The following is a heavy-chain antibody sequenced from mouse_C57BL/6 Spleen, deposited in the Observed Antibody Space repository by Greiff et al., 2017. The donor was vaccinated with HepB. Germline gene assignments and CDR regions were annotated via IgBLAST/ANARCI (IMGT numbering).Heavy chain of an antibody. CDR3: ARARLGLYYAMDY. CDR2: ISDGGSYT. J-gene: IGHJ4*01. Sequence: EVHLVESGGGLVKPGGSLELSCAASGFTFSSYAMSWVRQTPEKRLEWVATISDGGSYTYYPDNVKGRFTISRDNAKNNLYLQMSHLKSEDTAMYYCARARLGLYYAMDYWGQGTSVTVSS. V-gene: IGHV5-4*01. D-gene: IGHD3-3*01. CDR1: GFTFSSYA.